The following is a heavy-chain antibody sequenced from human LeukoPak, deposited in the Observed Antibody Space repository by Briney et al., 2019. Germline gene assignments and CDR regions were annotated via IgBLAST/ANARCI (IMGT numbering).Heavy chain of an antibody. V-gene: IGHV3-15*01. CDR2: IKSKTDGGTT. CDR3: TTVRGSSWQYFQH. Sequence: GGSLRLSCAASGITFRNAWMSWVRQAPGKGLEWVGRIKSKTDGGTTDYAAPVKGRFTISRDDSKNTVYLQMNSLKTEDTAVYYCTTVRGSSWQYFQHWGQGTLVTVSS. D-gene: IGHD6-13*01. CDR1: GITFRNAW. J-gene: IGHJ1*01.